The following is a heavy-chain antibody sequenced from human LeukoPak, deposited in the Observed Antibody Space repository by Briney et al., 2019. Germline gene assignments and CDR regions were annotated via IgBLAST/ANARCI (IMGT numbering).Heavy chain of an antibody. V-gene: IGHV3-72*01. D-gene: IGHD3-22*01. J-gene: IGHJ4*02. Sequence: GGSLTLSCVASGSTFSDHYMDWVRQAPGKGLEWVARIRNRARGYATDYAASAKGRFTISRDDSEGSLYLQMNSLQTEDTAVYYCATETKDSSAYYYFDYWGQGALVTVSS. CDR3: ATETKDSSAYYYFDY. CDR1: GSTFSDHY. CDR2: IRNRARGYAT.